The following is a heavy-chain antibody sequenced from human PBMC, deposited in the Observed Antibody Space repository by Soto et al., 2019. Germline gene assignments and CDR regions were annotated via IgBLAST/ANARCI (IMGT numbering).Heavy chain of an antibody. Sequence: SETLSLTCSVSGTALNSGNYYWSWIRQVPGKGLEWIGHIYVTGAVDYNPSLRDRITISQDTSERQFSLNLRLVTAADTAVYYCARLRIATNNYKWFDPWGQGTLVTVSS. J-gene: IGHJ5*02. CDR3: ARLRIATNNYKWFDP. V-gene: IGHV4-31*03. CDR1: GTALNSGNYY. D-gene: IGHD2-21*01. CDR2: IYVTGAV.